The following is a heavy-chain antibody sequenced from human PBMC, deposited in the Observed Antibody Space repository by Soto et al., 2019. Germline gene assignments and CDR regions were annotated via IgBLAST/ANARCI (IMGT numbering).Heavy chain of an antibody. Sequence: LRLSCAASGFTFSSYAMHWVRQAPGKGLEWVAVISYDGSNKYYADSVKGRFTISRDNSKNTLYLQMNSLRAEDTAVYYCARDRARFHFWSGYYDFDYWGQGTLVTVSS. CDR1: GFTFSSYA. J-gene: IGHJ4*02. CDR2: ISYDGSNK. V-gene: IGHV3-30-3*01. D-gene: IGHD3-3*02. CDR3: ARDRARFHFWSGYYDFDY.